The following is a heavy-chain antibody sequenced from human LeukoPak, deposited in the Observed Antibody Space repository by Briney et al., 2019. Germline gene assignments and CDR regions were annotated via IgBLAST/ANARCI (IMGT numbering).Heavy chain of an antibody. CDR1: GGSVSDYY. J-gene: IGHJ4*02. Sequence: SETLSLTCTISGGSVSDYYWSWIRQSPGKGLEWIGYIYHTGSTSYSPSLKSRVTISADTSQNQFSLKLSSVTAADTAVYYCASRNLGNAYGGQGTLSPSPQ. CDR3: ASRNLGNAY. D-gene: IGHD7-27*01. V-gene: IGHV4-59*02. CDR2: IYHTGST.